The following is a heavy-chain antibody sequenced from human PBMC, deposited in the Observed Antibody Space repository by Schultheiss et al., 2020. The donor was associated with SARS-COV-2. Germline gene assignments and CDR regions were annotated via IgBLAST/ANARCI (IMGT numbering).Heavy chain of an antibody. CDR2: IYYSGST. D-gene: IGHD3-10*01. Sequence: SETLSLTCAVSGYSISSGYYWGWIRQPPGKGLEWIGSIYYSGSTYYNPSLKSRVTISVDTSKNQFSLKLSSVTAADTAVYYCARGCIGFGELCDYWGQGTLVTVSS. CDR1: GYSISSGYY. J-gene: IGHJ4*02. V-gene: IGHV4-38-2*01. CDR3: ARGCIGFGELCDY.